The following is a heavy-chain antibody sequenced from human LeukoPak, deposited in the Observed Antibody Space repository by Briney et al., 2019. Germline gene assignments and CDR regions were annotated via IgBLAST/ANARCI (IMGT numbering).Heavy chain of an antibody. D-gene: IGHD2/OR15-2a*01. CDR2: IHPSGIT. J-gene: IGHJ6*04. V-gene: IGHV4-4*07. CDR1: GASINRDY. Sequence: PSETLSLTCTVSGASINRDYWARIRQPAGRGLEWIGRIHPSGITHQNPSLRGRVTMSIDASKNQFSLNLSSVTAADTAVYYCVRDEYRDVWGKGTTVTASS. CDR3: VRDEYRDV.